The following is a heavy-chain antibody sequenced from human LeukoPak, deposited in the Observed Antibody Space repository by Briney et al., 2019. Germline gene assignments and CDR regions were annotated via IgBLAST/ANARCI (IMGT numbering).Heavy chain of an antibody. CDR1: GYTFTGYY. V-gene: IGHV1-8*02. Sequence: ASVKVSCKASGYTFTGYYMHWVRQAPGQGLEWMGWMNPNSGNTGYAQKFQGRVTMTRNTSISTAYMELSSLRSEDTAVYYCARGYVGATEYWFDPWGQGTLVTVSS. CDR2: MNPNSGNT. D-gene: IGHD1-26*01. CDR3: ARGYVGATEYWFDP. J-gene: IGHJ5*02.